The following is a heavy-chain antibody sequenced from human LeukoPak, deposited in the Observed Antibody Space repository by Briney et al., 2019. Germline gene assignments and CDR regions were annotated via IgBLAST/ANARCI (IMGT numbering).Heavy chain of an antibody. J-gene: IGHJ4*02. V-gene: IGHV3-23*01. D-gene: IGHD6-19*01. CDR1: GFTFSDYV. CDR2: SGGST. Sequence: GGSLRLSCAASGFTFSDYVMSWVRQAPGKGLEGVSASGGSTYYADSVKGRFTISRDKSKNTLYLQMSSLRGEDTAVYYCAKAYDSAWYYFDYWGQGTLVTVSS. CDR3: AKAYDSAWYYFDY.